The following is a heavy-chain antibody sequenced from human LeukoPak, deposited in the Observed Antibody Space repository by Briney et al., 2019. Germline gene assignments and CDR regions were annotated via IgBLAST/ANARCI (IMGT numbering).Heavy chain of an antibody. CDR3: ARDWSGGGFDP. J-gene: IGHJ5*02. Sequence: GGSLRLSCAASGFTFSSYSMNWVRQAPGKGLEWVSSISSSSSYIYYADSVKGRFTISRDNAKNSLYLQMNSLRAEDTAVYYCARDWSGGGFDPWGQGTLVTVSS. CDR1: GFTFSSYS. V-gene: IGHV3-21*01. D-gene: IGHD3-10*01. CDR2: ISSSSSYI.